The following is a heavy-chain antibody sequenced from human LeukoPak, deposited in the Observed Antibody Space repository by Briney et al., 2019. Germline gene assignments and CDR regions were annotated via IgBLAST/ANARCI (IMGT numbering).Heavy chain of an antibody. CDR3: AREDTAMVTPIH. J-gene: IGHJ4*02. CDR2: ISAYNGNT. Sequence: ASVKVSCKASGYTFTSYGISWVRQAPGQGLEWMGWISAYNGNTNYAQKLQGRVTMTTDTSTSTAYMELRSLRSDDTAAYYCAREDTAMVTPIHWGQGTLVTVSS. D-gene: IGHD5-18*01. CDR1: GYTFTSYG. V-gene: IGHV1-18*01.